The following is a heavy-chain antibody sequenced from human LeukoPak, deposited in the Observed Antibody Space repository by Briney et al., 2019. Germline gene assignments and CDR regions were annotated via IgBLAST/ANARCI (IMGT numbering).Heavy chain of an antibody. D-gene: IGHD4-23*01. V-gene: IGHV1-8*01. CDR2: MNPNSGNT. CDR1: GYTFTSYD. CDR3: ARGPNKYDGGHSGSAWFDP. Sequence: ASVKVSCKASGYTFTSYDINWVRQATGLGPEWMGWMNPNSGNTGYAQKFQGRVTMTRNTSISTAYLELSSLTSEDTAVYYCARGPNKYDGGHSGSAWFDPWGQGSLVTVSS. J-gene: IGHJ5*02.